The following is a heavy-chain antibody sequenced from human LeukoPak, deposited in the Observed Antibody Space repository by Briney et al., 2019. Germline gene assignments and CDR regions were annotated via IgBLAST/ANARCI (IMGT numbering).Heavy chain of an antibody. CDR3: ARDTRGYVSQTFDI. D-gene: IGHD5-18*01. CDR2: ISAYNANI. Sequence: ASVKVSCKASGYTFTTYGNSWVRQAPGQGLEWMGWISAYNANINYAQKLQGRVTMTTDTSTSTAYMELRSLRSDDTAVYYCARDTRGYVSQTFDIWGQGTMVTVSS. V-gene: IGHV1-18*01. J-gene: IGHJ3*02. CDR1: GYTFTTYG.